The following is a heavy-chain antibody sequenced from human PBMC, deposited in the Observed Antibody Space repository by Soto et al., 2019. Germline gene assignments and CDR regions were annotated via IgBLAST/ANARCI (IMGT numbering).Heavy chain of an antibody. CDR3: ARTCRSGGSCYLEY. D-gene: IGHD2-15*01. CDR1: GYSFSSFG. Sequence: ASVKVSCKASGYSFSSFGISWVRQAPGQGLEWVGWVSVPSGDTSSAQNFQGRVTVTTDTSTSTAYLEVGSLRSDDTAMYYCARTCRSGGSCYLEYWGEGTLVTVSS. CDR2: VSVPSGDT. J-gene: IGHJ4*02. V-gene: IGHV1-18*01.